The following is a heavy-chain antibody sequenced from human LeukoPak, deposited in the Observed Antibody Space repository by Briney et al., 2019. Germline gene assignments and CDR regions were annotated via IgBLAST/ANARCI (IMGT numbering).Heavy chain of an antibody. J-gene: IGHJ6*02. Sequence: GGSLRLSCAASGFTFSSYWMSWVRQAPGKGLEWVANIKQDGSEKYYVDSVKGRFTISRDNAKNSLYLQMNSLRAEDTAVYYCASSIQLWPPFYYGMDVWGQGTTVTVSS. CDR2: IKQDGSEK. D-gene: IGHD5-18*01. CDR3: ASSIQLWPPFYYGMDV. CDR1: GFTFSSYW. V-gene: IGHV3-7*03.